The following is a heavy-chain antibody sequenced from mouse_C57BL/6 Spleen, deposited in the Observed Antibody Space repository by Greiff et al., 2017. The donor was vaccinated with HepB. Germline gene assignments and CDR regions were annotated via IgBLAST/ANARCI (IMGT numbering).Heavy chain of an antibody. J-gene: IGHJ1*03. CDR1: GFNIKDDY. D-gene: IGHD2-3*01. CDR2: IDPENGDT. CDR3: TTSEYDGYYVWYFDV. Sequence: EVQLQESGAELVRPGASVKLSCTASGFNIKDDYMHWVKQRPEQGLEWIGWIDPENGDTEYASKFQGKATITADTSSNTAYLQLSSLTSEDTAVYYCTTSEYDGYYVWYFDVWGTGTTVTVSS. V-gene: IGHV14-4*01.